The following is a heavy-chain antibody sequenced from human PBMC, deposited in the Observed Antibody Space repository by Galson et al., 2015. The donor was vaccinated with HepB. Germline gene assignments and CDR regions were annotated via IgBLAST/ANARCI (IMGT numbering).Heavy chain of an antibody. CDR3: AKGLDYGDSIDY. V-gene: IGHV3-23*01. D-gene: IGHD4-17*01. J-gene: IGHJ4*02. Sequence: LRLSCAASGFTFSSYAMSWVRQAPGKGLEWVSAISGSGGSTYYADSVKGRFTISRDNSKNTLYLQMNSLRAEDTAVYYCAKGLDYGDSIDYWGQGTLVTVSS. CDR1: GFTFSSYA. CDR2: ISGSGGST.